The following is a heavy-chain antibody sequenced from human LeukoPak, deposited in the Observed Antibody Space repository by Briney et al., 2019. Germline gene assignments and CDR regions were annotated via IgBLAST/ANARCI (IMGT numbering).Heavy chain of an antibody. D-gene: IGHD3-22*01. J-gene: IGHJ4*02. CDR3: AKDPIHYYDSSGYYPRNDY. CDR2: ISSSSSTI. Sequence: GGSLRLSCAASGFTFSSYSMNWVRQAPGKGLEWVSYISSSSSTIYYADSVKGRFTISRDNSKNTLYLQMNSLRAEDTAVYYCAKDPIHYYDSSGYYPRNDYWGQGTLVTVSS. CDR1: GFTFSSYS. V-gene: IGHV3-48*01.